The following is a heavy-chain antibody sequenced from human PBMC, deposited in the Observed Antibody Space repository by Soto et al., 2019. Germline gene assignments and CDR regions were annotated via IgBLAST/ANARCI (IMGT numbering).Heavy chain of an antibody. CDR2: INPNSGGT. D-gene: IGHD3-22*01. V-gene: IGHV1-2*04. CDR1: GYTFTGYY. J-gene: IGHJ5*02. CDR3: ARAYYDSSGYYGWFDP. Sequence: ASVKVSCKASGYTFTGYYMHWVRQAPGQGLEWMGWINPNSGGTNYAQKFQGWVTMTRDTSISTAYMELSRLRSDDTAVYYCARAYYDSSGYYGWFDPWGQGTLVTV.